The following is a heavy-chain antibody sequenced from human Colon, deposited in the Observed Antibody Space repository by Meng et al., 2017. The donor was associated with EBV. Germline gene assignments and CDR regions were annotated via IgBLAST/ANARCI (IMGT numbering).Heavy chain of an antibody. Sequence: QVEVQESGPGLVEPSQTLSLPCTGSGGSMSSGNYYWSWIRQPPGKGLEWIGYIHHSGSAYYNPSLKSRVSISVDTSKNQFSLNLNSMTAADTAVYYCASFDHIPRRNYFDYWGQGTLVTVSS. V-gene: IGHV4-30-4*01. CDR2: IHHSGSA. J-gene: IGHJ4*02. CDR1: GGSMSSGNYY. CDR3: ASFDHIPRRNYFDY. D-gene: IGHD2-21*01.